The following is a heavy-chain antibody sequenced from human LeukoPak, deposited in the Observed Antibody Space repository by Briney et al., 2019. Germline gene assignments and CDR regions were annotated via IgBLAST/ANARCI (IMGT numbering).Heavy chain of an antibody. D-gene: IGHD1-20*01. CDR3: ASLIIGTDY. CDR2: INPNRGDT. J-gene: IGHJ4*02. V-gene: IGHV1-2*06. Sequence: SVTVSCKASGYTFTDYYMHWVRQAPGQGLEWMGRINPNRGDTNYAQKFQGRVTMTRDTSISTAYMELNSLRFDDMAVYYCASLIIGTDYWGQGNLVTVSS. CDR1: GYTFTDYY.